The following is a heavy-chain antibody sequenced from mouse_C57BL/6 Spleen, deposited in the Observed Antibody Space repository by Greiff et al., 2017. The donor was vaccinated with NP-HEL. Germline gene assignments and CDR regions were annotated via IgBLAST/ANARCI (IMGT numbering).Heavy chain of an antibody. Sequence: VQLQQSGPGLVQPSQSLSITCTVSGFSLTSYGVHWVRQSPGKGLEWLGVIWRGGSTDYNVAFMSRLSITKDNSKSQVFFKMNSLQADDTAIYYCAKNDGYYVDYAMDYWGQGTSVTVSS. V-gene: IGHV2-5*01. CDR2: IWRGGST. CDR1: GFSLTSYG. J-gene: IGHJ4*01. D-gene: IGHD2-3*01. CDR3: AKNDGYYVDYAMDY.